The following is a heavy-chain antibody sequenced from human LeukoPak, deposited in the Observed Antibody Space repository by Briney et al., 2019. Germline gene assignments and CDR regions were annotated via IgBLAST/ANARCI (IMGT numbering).Heavy chain of an antibody. J-gene: IGHJ4*02. V-gene: IGHV1-2*02. CDR1: GYTFTGYY. D-gene: IGHD3-16*02. CDR3: AREGGTFGGVIAKPRGLDY. Sequence: GASVKVSCKASGYTFTGYYIHWVRQAPGQGLEWMGWINPNSGGTNYAQKFQGRVTMTRDTSISTAYMELSRLRSDDTAVYYCAREGGTFGGVIAKPRGLDYWGQGTLVTVSS. CDR2: INPNSGGT.